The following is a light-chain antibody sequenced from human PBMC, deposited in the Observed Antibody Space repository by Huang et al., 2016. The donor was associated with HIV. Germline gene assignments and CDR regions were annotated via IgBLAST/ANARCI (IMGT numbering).Light chain of an antibody. Sequence: EIVLTQSPGTLSFSPGERATLSCRASPSLGSSSLAWYQQKAGQAPRLLMYGASSRATGIPDRFRGSGSGTDFTLSISRLEPEDFAVYYCQQYDSSPVTFGGGTKVEIK. J-gene: IGKJ4*01. CDR1: PSLGSSS. V-gene: IGKV3-20*01. CDR2: GAS. CDR3: QQYDSSPVT.